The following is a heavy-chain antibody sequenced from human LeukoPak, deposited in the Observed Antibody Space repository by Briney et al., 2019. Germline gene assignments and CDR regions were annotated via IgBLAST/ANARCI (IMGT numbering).Heavy chain of an antibody. CDR2: IYYSGST. V-gene: IGHV4-31*03. CDR3: ARDLIVVVPAATYYYGMDV. J-gene: IGHJ6*02. Sequence: SQTLSLTCTVSGGSISSGGYYWSWIRQHPGRGLEWIAYIYYSGSTYYNPSLKSRVTISVDTSKNQFSLKLSSVTAADTAVYYCARDLIVVVPAATYYYGMDVWGQGTTVTVSS. D-gene: IGHD2-2*01. CDR1: GGSISSGGYY.